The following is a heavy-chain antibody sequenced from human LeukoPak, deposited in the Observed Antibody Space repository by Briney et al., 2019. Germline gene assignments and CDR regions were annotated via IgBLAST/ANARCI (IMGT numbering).Heavy chain of an antibody. V-gene: IGHV3-66*01. CDR2: IYSDDTT. CDR1: GFTVSSNY. J-gene: IGHJ4*02. D-gene: IGHD3-22*01. Sequence: GGSLRLSCAASGFTVSSNYMSWVRQAPGKGLEWVPVIYSDDTTYYADSVKGRFSISRDNSKNTLYLQMNSLRAEDTAVYYCARDQVVPGFWGQGTLVTVSS. CDR3: ARDQVVPGF.